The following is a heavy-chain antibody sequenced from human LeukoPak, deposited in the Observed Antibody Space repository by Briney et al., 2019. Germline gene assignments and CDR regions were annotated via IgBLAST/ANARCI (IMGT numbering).Heavy chain of an antibody. D-gene: IGHD6-13*01. V-gene: IGHV3-23*01. Sequence: GGSLRLSCAASGFTFSSYAMSWVRQAPGKGLEWVSPISSSGGSTYYADSVKGRFTISRDNSKNTLYLQMNSLRAEDTAVYFCAKGGSSWGKYYFDYWGQGTLVTVSS. CDR3: AKGGSSWGKYYFDY. CDR1: GFTFSSYA. J-gene: IGHJ4*02. CDR2: ISSSGGST.